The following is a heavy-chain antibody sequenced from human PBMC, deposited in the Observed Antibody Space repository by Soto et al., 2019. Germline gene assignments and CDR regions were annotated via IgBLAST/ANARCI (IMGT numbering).Heavy chain of an antibody. CDR1: GFTFRSYG. CDR3: AKDNWDWFDP. J-gene: IGHJ5*02. CDR2: ISGSGGST. Sequence: EVQLLESGGGLVQPGGSLRLSCAASGFTFRSYGMSWVRQAPGKGLEWVSGISGSGGSTYYADSVKGRFTISRDNSKNTLYVQMNSLRAEDTAVYYCAKDNWDWFDPWGQGTQVTVSS. V-gene: IGHV3-23*01. D-gene: IGHD3-16*01.